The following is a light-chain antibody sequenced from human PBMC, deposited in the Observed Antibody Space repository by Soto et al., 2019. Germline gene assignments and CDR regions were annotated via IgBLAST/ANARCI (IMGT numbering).Light chain of an antibody. CDR3: MQALQTPWT. J-gene: IGKJ1*01. V-gene: IGKV2-28*01. Sequence: DVVMTQSPLSLPVTPGESAAISCRSSHSLLHTNGYNYLHWYLQKPGQSPQLLIYVGSNRASGVPDRFSGSGSGTDFTLKISEVETEDVGFYYCMQALQTPWTFGQGTKVEIK. CDR1: HSLLHTNGYNY. CDR2: VGS.